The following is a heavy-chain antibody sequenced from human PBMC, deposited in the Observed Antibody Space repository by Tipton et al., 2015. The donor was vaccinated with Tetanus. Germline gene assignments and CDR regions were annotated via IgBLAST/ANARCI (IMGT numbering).Heavy chain of an antibody. D-gene: IGHD2-2*01. CDR2: ISNSGST. CDR1: GGSISSDGAY. CDR3: ARGWSECSSWSCSPFDS. J-gene: IGHJ4*02. V-gene: IGHV4-31*03. Sequence: TLSLTCTVSGGSISSDGAYWSWIRQHPGEGLEWIGYISNSGSTYYNPSLTGRVSMSLDTSKQQFSLSLTSATAADTAVYYCARGWSECSSWSCSPFDSWGQGTLVTVSS.